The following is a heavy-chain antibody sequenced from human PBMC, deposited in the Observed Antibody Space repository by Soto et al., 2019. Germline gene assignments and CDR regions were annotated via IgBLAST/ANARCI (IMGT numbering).Heavy chain of an antibody. CDR3: ATAGYSSGWYRVWFDP. Sequence: ASVKVSCKVSGYTLTELSMHWVRQAPGKGLEWMGGFDPEDGETIYAQKFQGRVTMTEDTSTDTAYMELSSLRSEDTAVYYCATAGYSSGWYRVWFDPWGQGTLVT. V-gene: IGHV1-24*01. J-gene: IGHJ5*02. D-gene: IGHD6-19*01. CDR1: GYTLTELS. CDR2: FDPEDGET.